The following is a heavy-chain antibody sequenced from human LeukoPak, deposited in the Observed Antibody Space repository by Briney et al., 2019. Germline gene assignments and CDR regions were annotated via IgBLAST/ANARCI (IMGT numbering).Heavy chain of an antibody. J-gene: IGHJ4*02. Sequence: GGSLRLSCAASGFTFSSYWMHWVRQAPGKGLVWVSRINSDGSSTSYADSVKGRFTISRDNAKNSLYLQMNSLRAEDTAVYYCARRVIVVGLDYWGQGTLVTVSS. CDR1: GFTFSSYW. V-gene: IGHV3-74*01. D-gene: IGHD3-22*01. CDR3: ARRVIVVGLDY. CDR2: INSDGSST.